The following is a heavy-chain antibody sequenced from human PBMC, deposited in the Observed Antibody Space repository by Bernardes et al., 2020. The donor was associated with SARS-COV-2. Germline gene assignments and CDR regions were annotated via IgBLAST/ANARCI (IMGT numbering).Heavy chain of an antibody. CDR2: ISGSGGST. D-gene: IGHD3-22*01. CDR1: GFTFSSYA. V-gene: IGHV3-23*01. Sequence: GSLRLSCAASGFTFSSYAMSWVRQAPGKGLEWVSAISGSGGSTYYADSVKGRFTISRDNSKNTLYLQMNSLRAEDTAVYYCSSYDSSGYFNGYYYYGMDVWGQGTTVTVSS. CDR3: SSYDSSGYFNGYYYYGMDV. J-gene: IGHJ6*02.